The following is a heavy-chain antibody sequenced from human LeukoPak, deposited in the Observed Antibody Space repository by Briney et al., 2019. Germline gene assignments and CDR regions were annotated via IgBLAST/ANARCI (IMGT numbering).Heavy chain of an antibody. CDR3: ARQSTRRWLQFQY. V-gene: IGHV4-59*08. CDR1: GDSISNAY. D-gene: IGHD5-24*01. J-gene: IGHJ4*02. Sequence: SETLSLTCTVSGDSISNAYWSWIRQPPGKALEWIGYIYYSGIIKYNPSLKSRATISVDTSQNQFSLKLSSVTAADTAVYYCARQSTRRWLQFQYWGQGTLVTVSS. CDR2: IYYSGII.